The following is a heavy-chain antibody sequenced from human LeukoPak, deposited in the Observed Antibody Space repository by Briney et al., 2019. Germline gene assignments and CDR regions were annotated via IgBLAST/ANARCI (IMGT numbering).Heavy chain of an antibody. CDR2: INHSGST. CDR1: GGSFSGYY. D-gene: IGHD3-3*01. CDR3: ASQTLYDFWSGHTWYFDL. V-gene: IGHV4-34*01. J-gene: IGHJ2*01. Sequence: SSETLSLTCAVYGGSFSGYYWSWIRQPPVKALEWIGEINHSGSTNYNPSLKSRVTISVDRSKNQFSLKLSSVTAADTAVYYCASQTLYDFWSGHTWYFDLWGRGTLVTVSS.